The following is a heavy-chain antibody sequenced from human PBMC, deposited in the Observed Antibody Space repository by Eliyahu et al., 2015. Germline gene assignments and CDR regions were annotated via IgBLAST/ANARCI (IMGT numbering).Heavy chain of an antibody. CDR3: ARLNRVIVSNGALDL. Sequence: EVQLEESGGGLVKPGGSLRLACAASGFSFSSYTMTWVRQAPGKGLEWLSSISSRTGYISYADSVEGRFTISRDNAKTTLYVQMNSLRAEDTAVYFCARLNRVIVSNGALDLWGQGTLVTVSS. CDR2: ISSRTGYI. V-gene: IGHV3-21*01. CDR1: GFSFSSYT. J-gene: IGHJ3*01. D-gene: IGHD1-26*01.